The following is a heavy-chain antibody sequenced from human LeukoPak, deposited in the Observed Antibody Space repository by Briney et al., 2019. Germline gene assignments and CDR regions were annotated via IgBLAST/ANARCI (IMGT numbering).Heavy chain of an antibody. J-gene: IGHJ6*03. CDR2: IRYDGSNK. CDR3: ARDSGYDGSYYYMDV. Sequence: GGSLRLSCVASGFTFSSYGMHWVRQAPGKGLEWVAFIRYDGSNKYYADSVKGRFTISRDNSKNTLYLQMNSLRAEDTAVYYCARDSGYDGSYYYMDVWGKGTTVTISS. CDR1: GFTFSSYG. V-gene: IGHV3-30*02. D-gene: IGHD5-12*01.